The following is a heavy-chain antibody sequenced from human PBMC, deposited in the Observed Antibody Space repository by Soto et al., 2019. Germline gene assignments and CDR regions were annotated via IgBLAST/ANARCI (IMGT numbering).Heavy chain of an antibody. J-gene: IGHJ5*02. V-gene: IGHV4-59*01. Sequence: PSETLSLTCTVSGGSISSYYWSWIRQPPWKGLEWIGYIYYSGSTNYNPSLKSRVTISVDTSKNQFSLKLSSVTAADTAVYYCARTGKFYYDDMSGLPFDPWGPGVLVTVSS. CDR3: ARTGKFYYDDMSGLPFDP. CDR1: GGSISSYY. CDR2: IYYSGST. D-gene: IGHD3-16*01.